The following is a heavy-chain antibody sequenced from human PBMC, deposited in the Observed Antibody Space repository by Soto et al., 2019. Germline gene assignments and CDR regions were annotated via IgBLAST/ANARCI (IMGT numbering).Heavy chain of an antibody. Sequence: SETLSLTCTFSVGSISSYYWSCIRHPAGKGLEWIGRIYTSGSTNYNPSLKSRVTMSVDTSKNQFSLKLSSVTAADTAAYYCARDTLLEFGYGMQVWGQGTTVSVSS. CDR1: VGSISSYY. CDR2: IYTSGST. D-gene: IGHD2-15*01. J-gene: IGHJ6*01. V-gene: IGHV4-4*07. CDR3: ARDTLLEFGYGMQV.